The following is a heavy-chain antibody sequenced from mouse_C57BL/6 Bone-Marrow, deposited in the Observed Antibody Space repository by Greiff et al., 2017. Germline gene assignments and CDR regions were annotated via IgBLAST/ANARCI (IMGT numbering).Heavy chain of an antibody. CDR3: TRRGNYYGSPSWFAY. V-gene: IGHV1-5*01. D-gene: IGHD1-1*01. Sequence: EVQLQQSGTVLARPGASVKMSCKTSGYTFTSYWMHWVKQRPGQGLEWIGAIYPGNSDTSYNQKFKGKAKLTAVTSASTAYMELSRLTNEDSAVYYCTRRGNYYGSPSWFAYWGQGTLVTVSA. CDR1: GYTFTSYW. J-gene: IGHJ3*01. CDR2: IYPGNSDT.